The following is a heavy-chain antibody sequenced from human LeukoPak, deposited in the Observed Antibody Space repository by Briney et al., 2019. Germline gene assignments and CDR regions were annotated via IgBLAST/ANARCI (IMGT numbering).Heavy chain of an antibody. J-gene: IGHJ3*02. D-gene: IGHD6-13*01. Sequence: GGSLRLSCAASGFTFDDYAMHWVRQAPGKGPEWVSGISWNSGSIGYADSVKGRFTISRDNAKNSLYLQMNSLRAEDTALYYCAKGWPDDAFDIWGQGTMVTVSS. CDR3: AKGWPDDAFDI. CDR2: ISWNSGSI. V-gene: IGHV3-9*01. CDR1: GFTFDDYA.